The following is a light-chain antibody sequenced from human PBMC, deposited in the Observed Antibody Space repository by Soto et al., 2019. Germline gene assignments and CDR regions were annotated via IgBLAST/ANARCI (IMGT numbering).Light chain of an antibody. CDR1: QSVLSSSTNGDY. CDR3: QQYHSSPIT. V-gene: IGKV4-1*01. CDR2: GAS. J-gene: IGKJ5*01. Sequence: DIEMTQSADSLAVSLGERATINCKSSQSVLSSSTNGDYLARYQHKAGQPPRPLIYGASTRESGVPDRFSGSGSGTDFTLTISSLQAEDVAVYYCQQYHSSPITFGQGTRLEIK.